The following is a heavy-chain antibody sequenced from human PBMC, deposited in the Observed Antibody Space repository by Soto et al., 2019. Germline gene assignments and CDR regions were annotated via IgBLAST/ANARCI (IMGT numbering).Heavy chain of an antibody. D-gene: IGHD2-2*01. CDR3: AKGRYCSSTSCRSYYYGMDV. V-gene: IGHV3-23*01. CDR1: GFTFSSYA. CDR2: ISGSGGST. J-gene: IGHJ6*02. Sequence: PGGSLRLSCAASGFTFSSYAMSWVRQAPGKGLEWVSAISGSGGSTYYADSVKGRFTISRDNSKNTLYLQMNSLRAEDTAVYYCAKGRYCSSTSCRSYYYGMDVWGQGTTVTVSS.